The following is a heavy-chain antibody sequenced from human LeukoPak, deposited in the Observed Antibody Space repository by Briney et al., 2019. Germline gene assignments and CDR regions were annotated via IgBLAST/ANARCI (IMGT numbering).Heavy chain of an antibody. CDR2: INAGNGNT. CDR1: GYTFTSYA. J-gene: IGHJ4*02. Sequence: ASVKVSCKASGYTFTSYAMHWVRQAPGQRLEWMGWINAGNGNTKYSQKFQGRVTITSDTSASTAYMELSSLRSEDTAVYYCARDGELVGATTLDYWGQGTLVTVSS. CDR3: ARDGELVGATTLDY. D-gene: IGHD1-26*01. V-gene: IGHV1-3*01.